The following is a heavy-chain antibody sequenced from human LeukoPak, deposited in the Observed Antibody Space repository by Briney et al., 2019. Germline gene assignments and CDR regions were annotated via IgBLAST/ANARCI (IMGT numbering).Heavy chain of an antibody. V-gene: IGHV3-30*02. Sequence: GGSLRLSCAASGFTFSSYAMHWVRQAPGKGLEWVAFIRYDGTNKYYADSVKGQFTISRDNSKKTLYLEMNSLRAEDTAVYYCAKVGSGWYGVDYWGXXTLVTVSS. J-gene: IGHJ4*01. CDR2: IRYDGTNK. D-gene: IGHD6-19*01. CDR1: GFTFSSYA. CDR3: AKVGSGWYGVDY.